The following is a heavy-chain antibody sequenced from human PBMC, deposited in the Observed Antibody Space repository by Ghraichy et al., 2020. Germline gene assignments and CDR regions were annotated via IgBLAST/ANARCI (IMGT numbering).Heavy chain of an antibody. CDR1: GGSISSGGYY. D-gene: IGHD5-12*01. Sequence: SETLSLTCTVSGGSISSGGYYWSWIRQHPGKGLEWIGYIYYSGSTYYNPSLKSRVTISVDTSKNQFSLKLSSVTAADTAVYYCARDRGGYSGYDLLYYFDYWGQGTLVTVSS. J-gene: IGHJ4*02. CDR3: ARDRGGYSGYDLLYYFDY. V-gene: IGHV4-31*03. CDR2: IYYSGST.